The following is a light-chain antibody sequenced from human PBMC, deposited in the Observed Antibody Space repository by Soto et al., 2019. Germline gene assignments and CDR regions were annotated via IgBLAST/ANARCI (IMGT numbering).Light chain of an antibody. J-gene: IGKJ5*01. CDR1: QDIDNY. Sequence: DIQMTQSPSSLSASVGDRVTITCQASQDIDNYLNWYQQKPGKAPKLLIYGASNLETGVPSRFSGSGSGTDFTFTISSLQPEDFASYYCQHFDNFPRAITFAQGTRLELK. CDR3: QHFDNFPRAIT. CDR2: GAS. V-gene: IGKV1-33*01.